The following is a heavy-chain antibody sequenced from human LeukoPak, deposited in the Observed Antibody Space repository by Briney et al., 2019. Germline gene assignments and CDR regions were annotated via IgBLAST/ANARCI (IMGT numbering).Heavy chain of an antibody. CDR1: GFTFDDYA. CDR3: ATVITGY. CDR2: ISWNSGSI. V-gene: IGHV3-9*01. D-gene: IGHD3-22*01. Sequence: PGRSLRLSCAASGFTFDDYAMHWVRQAPGKGLEWVSGISWNSGSIGYADSVKGRFTISRDNAKNSLYLQMNSLRADDTAVYYCATVITGYWGQGILVTVSS. J-gene: IGHJ4*02.